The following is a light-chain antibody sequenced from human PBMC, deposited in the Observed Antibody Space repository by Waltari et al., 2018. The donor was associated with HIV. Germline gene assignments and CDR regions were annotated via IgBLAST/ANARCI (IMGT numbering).Light chain of an antibody. CDR3: MQALETPLT. CDR2: LRT. J-gene: IGKJ4*01. Sequence: DIVMTQSPVSLFVTPGEPASISCTSSQSLLKTNGYNYLDWYLQKQGQSPQHLIYLRTNRASGVPDMFRASGSATDFTLKISIVEAEDVGVYYCMQALETPLTFGGGTKVEIK. V-gene: IGKV2-28*01. CDR1: QSLLKTNGYNY.